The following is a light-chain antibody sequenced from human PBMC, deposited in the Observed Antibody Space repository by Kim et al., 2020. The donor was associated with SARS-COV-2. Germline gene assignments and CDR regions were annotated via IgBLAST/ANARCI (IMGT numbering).Light chain of an antibody. CDR1: QGISNH. J-gene: IGKJ4*01. CDR2: AAS. CDR3: QQYNRYPLT. V-gene: IGKV1-16*02. Sequence: DIQMTQSPSSLSASVGDRVTITCRASQGISNHLAWFQQKPEKAPKSLIYAASSLHSGVPSKFSGSGSGTDFTLTISSLQPEDFATYYCQQYNRYPLTFGGGTKVDIK.